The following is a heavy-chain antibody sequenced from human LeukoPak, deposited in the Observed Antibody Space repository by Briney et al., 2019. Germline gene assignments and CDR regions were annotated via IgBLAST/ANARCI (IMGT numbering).Heavy chain of an antibody. CDR2: VSVFNGDT. CDR3: ARGHGYYYYMDV. CDR1: GYRFSRYG. J-gene: IGHJ6*03. V-gene: IGHV1-18*01. Sequence: ASVKVSCKASGYRFSRYGISWVRQAPGQGPEWLGWVSVFNGDTKYAQKFQGRVTVTPEISTDTAYMELSSLRSDDTGVYYCARGHGYYYYMDVWGKGTTVIVSS.